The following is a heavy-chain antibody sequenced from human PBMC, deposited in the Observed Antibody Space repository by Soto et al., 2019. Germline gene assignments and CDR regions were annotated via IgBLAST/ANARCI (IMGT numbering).Heavy chain of an antibody. V-gene: IGHV1-69*06. D-gene: IGHD1-26*01. J-gene: IGHJ4*02. CDR2: IIPIFGTP. CDR1: GGTFSNYA. Sequence: ASVKVSCKASGGTFSNYAISWVRQAPGQGLEWMGGIIPIFGTPNYAQKFQGRVTITADKSTSTAYMEVRNLRSDDTAVYYCARGWETVGSTTPFAYWGQGTLVTVS. CDR3: ARGWETVGSTTPFAY.